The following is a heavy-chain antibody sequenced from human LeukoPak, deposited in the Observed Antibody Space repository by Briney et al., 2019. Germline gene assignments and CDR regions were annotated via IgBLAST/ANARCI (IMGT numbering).Heavy chain of an antibody. CDR1: GFTFSSYW. V-gene: IGHV3-7*03. Sequence: GGSLRLSCAASGFTFSSYWMSWVRQAPGKGLEWVANIKQDGSEKYYVDSVKGRFTISRHNAKNSLYLQMNSLRAEDTAVYYCARSYYDYALDYWGQGTLVTVSS. D-gene: IGHD3-16*01. J-gene: IGHJ4*02. CDR3: ARSYYDYALDY. CDR2: IKQDGSEK.